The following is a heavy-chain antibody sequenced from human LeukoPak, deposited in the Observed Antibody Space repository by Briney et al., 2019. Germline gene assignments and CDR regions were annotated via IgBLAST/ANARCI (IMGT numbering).Heavy chain of an antibody. Sequence: SQTLSLTCTVSGGSISSGDYYWSWIRQPPGKGLEWIGYIYYSGSTNYNPSLKSRVTISVDTSKNQFSLKLSSVTAADTAVYYCARYGAVNSGYDYYFDYWGQGTLVTVSS. V-gene: IGHV4-30-4*01. J-gene: IGHJ4*02. CDR1: GGSISSGDYY. D-gene: IGHD5-12*01. CDR3: ARYGAVNSGYDYYFDY. CDR2: IYYSGST.